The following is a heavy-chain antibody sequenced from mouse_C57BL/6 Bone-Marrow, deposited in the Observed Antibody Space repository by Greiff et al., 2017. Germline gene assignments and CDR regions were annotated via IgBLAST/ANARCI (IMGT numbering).Heavy chain of an antibody. Sequence: VQLQQSGAELARPGASVKLSCKASGYTFPSYGISWVKQRTGQGLEWIGAIYPRSGNTYYNEKFKGKATLTAAKSSSTAYMELRSLTSEDSAVDFGARDYGSYLDYWGQGTTLTVSS. CDR3: ARDYGSYLDY. CDR2: IYPRSGNT. J-gene: IGHJ2*01. CDR1: GYTFPSYG. D-gene: IGHD1-1*01. V-gene: IGHV1-81*01.